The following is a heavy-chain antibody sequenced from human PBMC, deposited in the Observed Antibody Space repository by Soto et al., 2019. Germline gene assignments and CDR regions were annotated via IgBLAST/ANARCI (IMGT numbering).Heavy chain of an antibody. J-gene: IGHJ4*02. CDR2: ISAYNGNT. Sequence: QVQLVQSGAEVKKPGASVKVSCKASGYTFTSYGISWVRQAPGQGLEWMGWISAYNGNTNYAQKLQGRVTMTTDTSTSTAYMERRSLRSDDTAVYYCARDPKEVTVTSLNDYWGQGTLVTVSS. D-gene: IGHD4-17*01. V-gene: IGHV1-18*04. CDR3: ARDPKEVTVTSLNDY. CDR1: GYTFTSYG.